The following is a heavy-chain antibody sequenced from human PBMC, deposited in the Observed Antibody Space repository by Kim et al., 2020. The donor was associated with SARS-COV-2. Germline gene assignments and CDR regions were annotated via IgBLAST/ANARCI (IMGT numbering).Heavy chain of an antibody. CDR2: ITGSGGST. J-gene: IGHJ3*02. V-gene: IGHV3-23*01. Sequence: GGSLRLSCVVSGFTFSNYAMTWVRQAPGKGLEWVSSITGSGGSTYYADSVKVRFTISRDNSQNTQSLLMNSLRAEDKAVYYCTKIWGNYYDTTGYNWGQG. D-gene: IGHD3-22*01. CDR3: TKIWGNYYDTTGYN. CDR1: GFTFSNYA.